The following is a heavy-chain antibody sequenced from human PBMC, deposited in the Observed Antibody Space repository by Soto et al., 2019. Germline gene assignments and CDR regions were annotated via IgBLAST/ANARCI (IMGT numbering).Heavy chain of an antibody. CDR1: GFTFSSYA. V-gene: IGHV3-23*01. CDR2: ISGSGDST. J-gene: IGHJ4*02. D-gene: IGHD5-18*01. Sequence: EVQLLESGGGLVQPGGSLRLSCAASGFTFSSYAMSWVRQAPGKGLEWVSVISGSGDSTYYADSVKGRFTISRDNSKNTLYLQSNSLRAEDTAVYDCARVDTAMVFDYWGQGTLVTVSS. CDR3: ARVDTAMVFDY.